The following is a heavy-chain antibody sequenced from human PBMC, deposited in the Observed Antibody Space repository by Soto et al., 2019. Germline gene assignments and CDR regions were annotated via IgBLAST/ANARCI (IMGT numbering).Heavy chain of an antibody. V-gene: IGHV4-34*01. CDR1: GGSFSGYY. CDR2: IDHSGST. J-gene: IGHJ4*02. Sequence: SETLSLTCAVYGGSFSGYYWSWIRQPPGKGLEWIGEIDHSGSTNYNPSLKSRVTISVDTSKNQFSLKLSSVTAADTAVYYCAREGYYYGSGSQTFDYWGQGTLVTVSS. D-gene: IGHD3-10*01. CDR3: AREGYYYGSGSQTFDY.